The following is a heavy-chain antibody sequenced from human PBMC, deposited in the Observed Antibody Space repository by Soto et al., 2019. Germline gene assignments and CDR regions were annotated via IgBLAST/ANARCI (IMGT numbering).Heavy chain of an antibody. D-gene: IGHD3-9*01. Sequence: GGSLRLSCAASGFTFSSYAMSWVRQAPGKGLEWVSAISGSGGSTYYADSVKGRFTISRDNSKNTLYLQMNSLRAEDTAVYYCAKEARYFDGTPIASWFDPWGQGTLVTVSS. CDR1: GFTFSSYA. J-gene: IGHJ5*02. CDR2: ISGSGGST. V-gene: IGHV3-23*01. CDR3: AKEARYFDGTPIASWFDP.